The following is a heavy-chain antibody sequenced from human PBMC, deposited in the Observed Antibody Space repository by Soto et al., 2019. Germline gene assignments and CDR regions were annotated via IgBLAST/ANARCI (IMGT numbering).Heavy chain of an antibody. V-gene: IGHV4-59*01. J-gene: IGHJ6*02. D-gene: IGHD2-2*01. Sequence: PSETLSLTCTVSGGSISSYYWSWIRQPPGKGLEWIGYIYYSGSTNYNPSLKSRVTISVDTSKNQFSLKLNSVTAADTAVYYCARVRRLGSPVPGNYMDVWGQGTTVTVSS. CDR3: ARVRRLGSPVPGNYMDV. CDR2: IYYSGST. CDR1: GGSISSYY.